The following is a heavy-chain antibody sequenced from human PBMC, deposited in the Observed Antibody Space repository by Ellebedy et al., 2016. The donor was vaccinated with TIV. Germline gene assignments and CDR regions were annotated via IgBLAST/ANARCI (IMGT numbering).Heavy chain of an antibody. CDR3: ANSYYYSSGGHSDAFRM. Sequence: GESLKISCKGSGDTFSSYWIAWVRQVPGKGLEWMGSVNPGGSSARYSPSFQGQVTFSADKSLATAYLQWSSLKASDTAVYYCANSYYYSSGGHSDAFRMWGQGTMVTVSS. CDR1: GDTFSSYW. D-gene: IGHD3-22*01. CDR2: VNPGGSSA. J-gene: IGHJ3*02. V-gene: IGHV5-51*01.